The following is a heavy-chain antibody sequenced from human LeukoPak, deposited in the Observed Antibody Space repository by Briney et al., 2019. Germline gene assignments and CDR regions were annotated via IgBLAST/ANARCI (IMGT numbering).Heavy chain of an antibody. J-gene: IGHJ2*01. CDR3: TRRPFGGNASPYWYFDL. CDR1: GFTFTDSA. V-gene: IGHV3-73*01. CDR2: IRNKPNNYAT. Sequence: GGSLRLSCAASGFTFTDSAMHWVRQASGKGLEWVGRIRNKPNNYATAYAASVKGRFTISRDDSKNTAFLQMNSLETEDTAVYYCTRRPFGGNASPYWYFDLWGRGTLVTVSS. D-gene: IGHD4-23*01.